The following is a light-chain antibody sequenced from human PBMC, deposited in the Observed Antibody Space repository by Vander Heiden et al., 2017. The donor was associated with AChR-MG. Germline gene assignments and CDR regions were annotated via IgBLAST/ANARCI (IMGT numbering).Light chain of an antibody. CDR2: DDR. Sequence: SYVLTQPPSVSVAPGKTARITCGGNNIGSKGVHWYQQKPGQAPVLVVYDDRDRASGIPERFSGSNSGNTATLTISRVEAGDEADYYCQVYNSDTDHVVFGGGTRLTVL. CDR3: QVYNSDTDHVV. CDR1: NIGSKG. V-gene: IGLV3-21*03. J-gene: IGLJ2*01.